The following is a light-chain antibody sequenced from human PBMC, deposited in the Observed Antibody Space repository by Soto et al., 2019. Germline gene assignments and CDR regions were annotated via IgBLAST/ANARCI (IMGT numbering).Light chain of an antibody. V-gene: IGKV3-20*01. Sequence: EIVMTQSPETLSLSPGERATLSCRASQSVSSALLAWYQQKPGQAPRLLIYRASTRATGIPDRFTGSGCGTDFTLTISRLEPEDFAVYYCQQYESSPLTFGGGTKVEIK. CDR2: RAS. CDR1: QSVSSAL. J-gene: IGKJ4*01. CDR3: QQYESSPLT.